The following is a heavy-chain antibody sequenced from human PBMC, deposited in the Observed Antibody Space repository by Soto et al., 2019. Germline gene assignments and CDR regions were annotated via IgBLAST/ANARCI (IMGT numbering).Heavy chain of an antibody. CDR3: ASDRSMVVVDPRY. D-gene: IGHD2-2*01. V-gene: IGHV3-30-3*01. CDR1: GFTFSSYA. CDR2: ISHDGSNN. J-gene: IGHJ4*02. Sequence: GGSLRLSCAASGFTFSSYAMHWVRQAPGKGLEWVAHISHDGSNNYYADSVKGRFTISRDNSKNMVYLQMNSLRVDDTAVYYCASDRSMVVVDPRYWGQGTLVTVS.